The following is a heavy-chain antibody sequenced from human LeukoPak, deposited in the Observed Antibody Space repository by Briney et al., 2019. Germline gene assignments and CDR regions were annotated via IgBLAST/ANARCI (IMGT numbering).Heavy chain of an antibody. CDR3: ARVVWLRSYFDY. CDR1: GYTFTSYG. V-gene: IGHV1-2*02. CDR2: ISPNSGGT. Sequence: ASVKVSCKASGYTFTSYGISWVRQAPGQGLEWMGWISPNSGGTNYAQKFQGRVTMTRDTSISTAYMELSRLRSDDTAVYYCARVVWLRSYFDYWGQGTLVTVSS. J-gene: IGHJ4*02. D-gene: IGHD5-12*01.